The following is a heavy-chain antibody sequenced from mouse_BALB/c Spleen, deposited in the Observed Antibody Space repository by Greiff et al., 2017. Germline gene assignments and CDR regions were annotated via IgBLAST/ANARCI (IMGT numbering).Heavy chain of an antibody. Sequence: EVQGVESGGGLVKPGGSLKLSCAASGFTFSDYYMYWVRQTPEKRLEWVATISDGGSYTYYPDSVKGRFTISRDNAKNNLYLQMSSLKSEDTAMYYCARVGDYFDYWGQGTTLTVSS. V-gene: IGHV5-4*02. J-gene: IGHJ2*01. CDR3: ARVGDYFDY. CDR1: GFTFSDYY. D-gene: IGHD3-1*01. CDR2: ISDGGSYT.